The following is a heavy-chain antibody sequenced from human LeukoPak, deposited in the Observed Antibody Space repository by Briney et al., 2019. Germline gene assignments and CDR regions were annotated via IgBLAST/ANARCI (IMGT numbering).Heavy chain of an antibody. CDR3: ARSYSNHLFGMDV. J-gene: IGHJ6*02. V-gene: IGHV3-66*01. D-gene: IGHD4-11*01. Sequence: AGSLRLSCVASGFIVSSYYMTWVRQAPGKGLEWVSVIYSGGSTYYADSVKGRVAISRDNSKNTVFLQMSSVRAEDTAVYYCARSYSNHLFGMDVWGQGTTVTVTS. CDR1: GFIVSSYY. CDR2: IYSGGST.